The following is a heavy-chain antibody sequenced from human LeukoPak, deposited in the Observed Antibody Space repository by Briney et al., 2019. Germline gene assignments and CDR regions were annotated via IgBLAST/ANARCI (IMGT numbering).Heavy chain of an antibody. CDR1: GYTFTSYA. CDR3: ARDRYGDYHARFDY. J-gene: IGHJ4*02. D-gene: IGHD4-17*01. CDR2: INAGNGNT. V-gene: IGHV1-3*01. Sequence: ASVKVSCKASGYTFTSYAMHWVRQAPGRRLEWMGWINAGNGNTKYSQKFQGRVTITRDTSASTAYMELSSLRSEDTAVYYCARDRYGDYHARFDYWGQGTLVTVSS.